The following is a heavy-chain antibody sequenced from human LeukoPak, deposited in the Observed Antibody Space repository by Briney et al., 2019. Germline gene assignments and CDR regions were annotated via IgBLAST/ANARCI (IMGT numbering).Heavy chain of an antibody. J-gene: IGHJ6*03. Sequence: SETLSLTCTVSGGPISSYYWGWIRQPPGKGLEWIGYIYYSGSTNYNPSLKSRVTISVDTSKNQFSLKLSSVTAADTAVYYCARHGHYDFWSGYQPDYYYYYMDVWGKGTTVTVSS. D-gene: IGHD3-3*01. CDR2: IYYSGST. CDR3: ARHGHYDFWSGYQPDYYYYYMDV. CDR1: GGPISSYY. V-gene: IGHV4-59*08.